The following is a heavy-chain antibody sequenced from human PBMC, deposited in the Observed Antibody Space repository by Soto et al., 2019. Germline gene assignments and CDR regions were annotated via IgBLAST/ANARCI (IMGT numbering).Heavy chain of an antibody. V-gene: IGHV1-2*04. J-gene: IGHJ6*02. CDR1: GYTFTGYY. CDR3: ARDSIAAAGTSGMDV. D-gene: IGHD6-13*01. CDR2: INPNSGGT. Sequence: GASVKVSCKASGYTFTGYYMQWVRQAPGQGPEWMGWINPNSGGTNYAQKFQGWVTMTRDTSISTAYMELSRLRSDDTAVYYCARDSIAAAGTSGMDVWGQGTTVTVSS.